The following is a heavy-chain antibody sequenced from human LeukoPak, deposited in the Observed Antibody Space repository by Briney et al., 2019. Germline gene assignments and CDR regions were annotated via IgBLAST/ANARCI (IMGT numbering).Heavy chain of an antibody. CDR1: GGFISSSSYY. V-gene: IGHV4-39*01. J-gene: IGHJ4*02. CDR2: IYYSGST. D-gene: IGHD6-6*01. Sequence: SETLSLTCTVSGGFISSSSYYWGWIRQPPGKGLEWIASIYYSGSTYYNPSLESRVAISVDTSRNHFSLQLSSLTAADTALYYCARHSHWYSNSFYFDSWGQGALVTVS. CDR3: ARHSHWYSNSFYFDS.